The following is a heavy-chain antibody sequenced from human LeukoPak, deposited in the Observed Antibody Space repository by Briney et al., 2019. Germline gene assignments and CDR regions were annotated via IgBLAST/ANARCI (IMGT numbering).Heavy chain of an antibody. D-gene: IGHD4-17*01. CDR3: ARETGSAVGSTDFDY. Sequence: QSGGSLRLSCAASGFTFSGYGMHWVRQAPGKGLEWVAVISYDGSNKDYGDSVKGRFTISRDNSKNTLYLQMNSLRAEDTAVYYCARETGSAVGSTDFDYWGQGTLVTVSS. CDR1: GFTFSGYG. CDR2: ISYDGSNK. J-gene: IGHJ4*02. V-gene: IGHV3-30*03.